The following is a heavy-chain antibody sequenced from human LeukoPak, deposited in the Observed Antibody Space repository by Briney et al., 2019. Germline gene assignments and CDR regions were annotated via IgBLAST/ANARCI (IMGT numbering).Heavy chain of an antibody. J-gene: IGHJ3*02. CDR1: GFTVSSNY. Sequence: GSLRLSCAASGFTVSSNYMSWVRQAPGKGLEWVSVIYSGGSTYYADSVKGRFTISRDNSKNTLYLQMNSLRAEDTAVYYCARWQTEGAFDIWGQGTMVTVSS. CDR2: IYSGGST. V-gene: IGHV3-53*01. CDR3: ARWQTEGAFDI.